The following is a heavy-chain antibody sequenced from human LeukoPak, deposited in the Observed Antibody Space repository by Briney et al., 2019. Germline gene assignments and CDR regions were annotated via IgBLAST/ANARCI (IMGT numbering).Heavy chain of an antibody. CDR3: AKLHYYDSSGPGPFDI. D-gene: IGHD3-22*01. V-gene: IGHV3-23*01. J-gene: IGHJ3*02. Sequence: GGSLRLSCAASGFTFSNYGMNWVRQAPGKGLEWVSGITGSGGSTYYADSVKGRFTISRDNSKNTLYLQMNSLRAEDTAVYYCAKLHYYDSSGPGPFDIWGQGTMVTVSS. CDR1: GFTFSNYG. CDR2: ITGSGGST.